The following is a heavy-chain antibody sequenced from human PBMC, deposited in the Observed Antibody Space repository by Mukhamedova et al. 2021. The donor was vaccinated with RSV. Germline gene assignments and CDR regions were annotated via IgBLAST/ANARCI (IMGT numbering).Heavy chain of an antibody. CDR3: ARDGVAMITPHAMDV. J-gene: IGHJ6*02. D-gene: IGHD5-18*01. CDR2: GNT. V-gene: IGHV4-59*01. Sequence: GNTIYNPSLKSRVTISVDTSKNQFSLNLRSVTAADTAVYYCARDGVAMITPHAMDVWGQGTTVTVSS.